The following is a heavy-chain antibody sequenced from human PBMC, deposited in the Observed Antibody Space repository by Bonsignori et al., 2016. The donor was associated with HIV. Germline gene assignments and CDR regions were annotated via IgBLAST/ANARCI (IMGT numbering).Heavy chain of an antibody. V-gene: IGHV3-7*01. Sequence: WIRQPPGKGLEWVANIKQDGSEKYYVDSVKGRFTISRDNAKNSLYLQMNSLRAEDTAVYYCARDPGNWGLNYFDYWGQGTLVTVSS. D-gene: IGHD7-27*01. CDR2: IKQDGSEK. J-gene: IGHJ4*02. CDR3: ARDPGNWGLNYFDY.